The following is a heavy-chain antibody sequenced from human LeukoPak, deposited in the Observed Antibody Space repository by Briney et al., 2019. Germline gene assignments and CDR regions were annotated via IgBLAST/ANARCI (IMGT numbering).Heavy chain of an antibody. D-gene: IGHD4-17*01. J-gene: IGHJ6*02. CDR3: AKCYGDYGTYYYYYGMDV. CDR1: GFMFSSYG. V-gene: IGHV3-30*18. Sequence: GGSLRLSCAASGFMFSSYGMHWVRQAPGKGLEWVAVISYDGSNKYYADSVKGRFTISRDNSRNTLYLQMNSLRAEDTAVYYCAKCYGDYGTYYYYYGMDVWGQGTTVTVSS. CDR2: ISYDGSNK.